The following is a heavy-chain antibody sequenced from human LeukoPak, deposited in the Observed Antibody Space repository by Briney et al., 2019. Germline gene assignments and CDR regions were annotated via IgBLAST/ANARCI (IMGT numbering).Heavy chain of an antibody. V-gene: IGHV3-23*01. CDR3: VIWGDYDVLTGYYVPDY. CDR1: GFTFSNYA. D-gene: IGHD3-9*01. Sequence: GASLRLSCVASGFTFSNYAMSWVRQAPGKGLEWVSVITGSGTSTYYADSLKGRFTISRDNSKNTVFLQMNSLRREDTAIYYCVIWGDYDVLTGYYVPDYWGQGTLVTVSS. CDR2: ITGSGTST. J-gene: IGHJ4*02.